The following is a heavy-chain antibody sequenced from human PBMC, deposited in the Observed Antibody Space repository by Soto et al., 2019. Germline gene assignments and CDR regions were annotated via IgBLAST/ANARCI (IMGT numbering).Heavy chain of an antibody. V-gene: IGHV3-30-3*02. CDR2: ISYDGSNK. CDR1: GFTFSSYA. D-gene: IGHD3-10*01. J-gene: IGHJ3*02. CDR3: AKLITMVRGVIMDAFDI. Sequence: GGSLRLSCAASGFTFSSYAMHWVRQAPGKGLEWVAVISYDGSNKYYADSVKGRFTISRDNSKNTLYLQMNSLRAEDTAVYYCAKLITMVRGVIMDAFDIWGQGTMVNVSS.